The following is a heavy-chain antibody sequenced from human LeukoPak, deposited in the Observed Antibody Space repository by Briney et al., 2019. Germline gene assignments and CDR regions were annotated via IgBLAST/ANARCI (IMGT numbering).Heavy chain of an antibody. CDR1: GGSISSGGYY. Sequence: PSETLSLTCTVSGGSISSGGYYWSWIRQHPGKGLEWIGYIYYSGSTNYNPSLKNRVTISVGTSKNQFSLKLSSVTAADTAVYYCARELRHRGSSWTGSWFDPWGQGTLVTVSS. CDR2: IYYSGST. V-gene: IGHV4-61*08. CDR3: ARELRHRGSSWTGSWFDP. J-gene: IGHJ5*02. D-gene: IGHD6-13*01.